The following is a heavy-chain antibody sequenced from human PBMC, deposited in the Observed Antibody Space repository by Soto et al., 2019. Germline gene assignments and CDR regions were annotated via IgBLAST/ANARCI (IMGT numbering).Heavy chain of an antibody. CDR1: GYTFTSYG. CDR3: ARRGVKPTRGGTYYYCGMDV. V-gene: IGHV1-18*04. J-gene: IGHJ6*02. Sequence: GASVKVSCKASGYTFTSYGISWVRQAPGQGLEWMGWISAYNGNTNYAQKLQGRVTMTTDTSTSTAYMELRSLRSDDTAVYYCARRGVKPTRGGTYYYCGMDVWGQGTTVTVSS. D-gene: IGHD1-1*01. CDR2: ISAYNGNT.